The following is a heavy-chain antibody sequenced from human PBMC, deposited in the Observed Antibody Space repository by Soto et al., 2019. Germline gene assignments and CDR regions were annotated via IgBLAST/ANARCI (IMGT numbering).Heavy chain of an antibody. V-gene: IGHV3-23*01. Sequence: GAASALTWGSDYMSVVPVSPRKPLDCGSAISGSGCSTYYADPVKGRFTISRDNSQNTLSLQMNSLSAEAAAVYYCPQDVYCFNAVGFRPLYYSYTAVLVKGTTVTV. CDR2: ISGSGCST. D-gene: IGHD2-8*01. CDR3: PQDVYCFNAVGFRPLYYSYTAV. CDR1: ALTWGSDY. J-gene: IGHJ6*03.